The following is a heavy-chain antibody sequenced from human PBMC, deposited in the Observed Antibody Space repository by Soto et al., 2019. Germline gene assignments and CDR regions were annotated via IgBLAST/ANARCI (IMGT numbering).Heavy chain of an antibody. D-gene: IGHD6-19*01. CDR1: GYTLSNYA. CDR2: ISGYHGNT. J-gene: IGHJ4*02. V-gene: IGHV1-18*01. Sequence: QVQLVQSGAEVKKPGASVKVSCKASGYTLSNYAITWVRQAPGQGLEWMGWISGYHGNTNYAQKLQGRVTMTTDTSTSTVYMELRSLRSDDTAVYYCARDTTYSSGWNFDYWGQGTLVTVSS. CDR3: ARDTTYSSGWNFDY.